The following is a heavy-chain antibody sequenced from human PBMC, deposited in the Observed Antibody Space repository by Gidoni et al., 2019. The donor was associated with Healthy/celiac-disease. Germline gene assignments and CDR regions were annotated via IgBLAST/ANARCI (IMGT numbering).Heavy chain of an antibody. D-gene: IGHD6-13*01. Sequence: QVQLQESGPGLVKPSRTLSLTCTVSGGSISSGDYYWSVIRQPPGKGLEWIGYIYYSGSTYYNPSLKSRVTISVDTSKNQFSLKLSSVTAADTAVYYCARGSYSSKGRLGPGFDYWGQGTLVTVSS. CDR3: ARGSYSSKGRLGPGFDY. V-gene: IGHV4-30-4*01. CDR1: GGSISSGDYY. J-gene: IGHJ4*02. CDR2: IYYSGST.